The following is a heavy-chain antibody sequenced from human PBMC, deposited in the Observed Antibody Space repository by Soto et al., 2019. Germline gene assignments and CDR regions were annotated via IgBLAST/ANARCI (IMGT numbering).Heavy chain of an antibody. CDR3: ARDGGGYSYGEAYYYGMDV. Sequence: QVQLVQSGAEVKKPGSSVKVSCKASGGTFSSYAISCVRQAPGQGLERMGGIIPIFGTANYAQKFQGRVTITADESTSTAYMELSSLRSEDTAVYYCARDGGGYSYGEAYYYGMDVWGLGTTVTVSS. D-gene: IGHD5-18*01. CDR1: GGTFSSYA. CDR2: IIPIFGTA. V-gene: IGHV1-69*01. J-gene: IGHJ6*02.